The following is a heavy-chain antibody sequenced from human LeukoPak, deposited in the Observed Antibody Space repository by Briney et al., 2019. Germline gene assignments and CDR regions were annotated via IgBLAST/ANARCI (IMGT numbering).Heavy chain of an antibody. D-gene: IGHD1-26*01. Sequence: GGSLRLSRAASEFTFSNYWMHWVRQAPGKGLEWVSHINTDGSTTNYADSVKGRFTISRDNAKNTLYLQMHSLRAEDTAVYYCARGGRGLYWGQGTLVTVSS. J-gene: IGHJ4*02. CDR3: ARGGRGLY. V-gene: IGHV3-74*01. CDR1: EFTFSNYW. CDR2: INTDGSTT.